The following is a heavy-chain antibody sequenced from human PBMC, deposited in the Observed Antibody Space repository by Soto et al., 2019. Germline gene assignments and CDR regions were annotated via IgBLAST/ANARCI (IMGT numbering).Heavy chain of an antibody. V-gene: IGHV4-34*01. D-gene: IGHD3-16*01. CDR1: GGSFSAFY. CDR3: ARQRYDYIWGTPGTTNP. J-gene: IGHJ6*04. Sequence: PSETMSLTCSVYGGSFSAFYWSWIRQPPGKGLEWIGEVNHNGSTNYNPSLKSRVTMSLDTSKNQFSLNLSSVTAADTAVYYCARQRYDYIWGTPGTTNPWGKGTTVTVSS. CDR2: VNHNGST.